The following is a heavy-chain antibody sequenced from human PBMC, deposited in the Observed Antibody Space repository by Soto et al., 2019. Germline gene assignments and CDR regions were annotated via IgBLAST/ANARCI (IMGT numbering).Heavy chain of an antibody. CDR2: IIPIFGTA. Sequence: SWKGAGWSLRRDAISWVRQAPGQGLEWMGGIIPIFGTANYAQKFQGRVTITADESTSTAYMELSSLRSEDTAVYYCASLRDWNDPYWGQGTLVTVSS. V-gene: IGHV1-69*01. J-gene: IGHJ4*02. D-gene: IGHD1-1*01. CDR1: GWSLRRDA. CDR3: ASLRDWNDPY.